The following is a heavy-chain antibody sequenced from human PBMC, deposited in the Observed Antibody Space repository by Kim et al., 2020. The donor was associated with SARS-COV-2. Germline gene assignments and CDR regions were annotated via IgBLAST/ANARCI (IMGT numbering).Heavy chain of an antibody. Sequence: GGSLRLSCAASGFTFDDYAMHWVRQAPGKGLEWVSGISWNNGSIGYADSVKGRFTISRDNAKNSLYLQMNSLRAEDTALYYCAKDIKYSGYRGIDYWGQGTLVTVSS. V-gene: IGHV3-9*01. CDR3: AKDIKYSGYRGIDY. D-gene: IGHD5-12*01. CDR2: ISWNNGSI. CDR1: GFTFDDYA. J-gene: IGHJ4*02.